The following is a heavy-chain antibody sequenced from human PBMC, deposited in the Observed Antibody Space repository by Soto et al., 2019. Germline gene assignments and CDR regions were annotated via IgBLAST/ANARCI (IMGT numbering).Heavy chain of an antibody. V-gene: IGHV3-23*01. D-gene: IGHD1-26*01. CDR2: ISGSGGST. J-gene: IGHJ6*02. Sequence: GGSLRLSCAASGFTFSSSAMSGVRQAPGKGLEWVSAISGSGGSTYYADSVKGRFTISRDNSKNTLYLQMNSLRAEDTAVYYCAKDIKWALTGPWSYYSYYGTAVWRHRTTVTVSS. CDR1: GFTFSSSA. CDR3: AKDIKWALTGPWSYYSYYGTAV.